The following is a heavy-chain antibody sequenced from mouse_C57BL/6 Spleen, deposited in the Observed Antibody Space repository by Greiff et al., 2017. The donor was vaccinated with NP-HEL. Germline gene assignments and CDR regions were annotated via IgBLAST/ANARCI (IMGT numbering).Heavy chain of an antibody. V-gene: IGHV3-6*01. CDR2: ISYDGSN. Sequence: EVQLQQSGPGLVKPSQSLSLTCSVTGYSITSGYYWNWIRQFPGNKLEWMGYISYDGSNNYNPSLKNRISITRDTSKNQFFLKLNSVTTEDTATYYCARDNYDYDGVYAMDYWGQGTSVTVSS. CDR1: GYSITSGYY. J-gene: IGHJ4*01. D-gene: IGHD2-4*01. CDR3: ARDNYDYDGVYAMDY.